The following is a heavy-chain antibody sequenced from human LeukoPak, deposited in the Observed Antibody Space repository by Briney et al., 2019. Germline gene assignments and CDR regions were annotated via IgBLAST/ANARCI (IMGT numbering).Heavy chain of an antibody. CDR2: INPNSGGT. J-gene: IGHJ4*02. V-gene: IGHV1-2*02. CDR1: GYTFTGYY. Sequence: ASVKVSCKASGYTFTGYYIHWVRQAPGQGLEWMGWINPNSGGTNSAQKFQGRVTMTRDTSISTAYMELSRLRSDDTAVYYCARVLFYSSGNKSNRVDYWGQGTLVTVSS. CDR3: ARVLFYSSGNKSNRVDY. D-gene: IGHD6-19*01.